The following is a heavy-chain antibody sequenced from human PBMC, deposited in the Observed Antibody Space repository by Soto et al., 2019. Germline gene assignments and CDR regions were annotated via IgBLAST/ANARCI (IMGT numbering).Heavy chain of an antibody. CDR3: ARDAVGDVYYDSSGYYLY. D-gene: IGHD3-22*01. Sequence: EVQVLESGGGLVQPGGSLRLSCAASGFTFSSYSMNWVRQAPGKGLEWVSYISSSSSTIYYADSVKGRFTISRDNAKNSLYLQMNSLRDEDTAVYYCARDAVGDVYYDSSGYYLYWGQGTLVTVSS. J-gene: IGHJ4*02. CDR2: ISSSSSTI. V-gene: IGHV3-48*02. CDR1: GFTFSSYS.